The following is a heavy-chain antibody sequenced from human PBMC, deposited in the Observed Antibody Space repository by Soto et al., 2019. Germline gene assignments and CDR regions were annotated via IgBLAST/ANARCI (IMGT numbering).Heavy chain of an antibody. D-gene: IGHD6-13*01. J-gene: IGHJ6*02. CDR1: GFTFSSYG. V-gene: IGHV3-30*18. CDR3: AKDREEAAAGTWSYYYGMDV. CDR2: ISYDGSNK. Sequence: GGSLRLSCAASGFTFSSYGMHWVRQAPGKGLEWVAVISYDGSNKYYADSVKGRFTISRDNSKNTLYLQMNSLRAEDTAVYYCAKDREEAAAGTWSYYYGMDVWGQGTTVTVSS.